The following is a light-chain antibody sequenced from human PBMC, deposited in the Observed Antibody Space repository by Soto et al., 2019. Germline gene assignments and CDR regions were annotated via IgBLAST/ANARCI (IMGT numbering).Light chain of an antibody. J-gene: IGKJ4*01. Sequence: DIQLTQSPSFLSASVGDRLTITCRASQDIRSSLAWYQKKPGKAHNLLIYTVSTLQSGVPSRFSGSRSGTEFTLTLSSLQPEDFATYYCQQFNSSPFTFGGGTKVEI. CDR2: TVS. V-gene: IGKV1-9*01. CDR1: QDIRSS. CDR3: QQFNSSPFT.